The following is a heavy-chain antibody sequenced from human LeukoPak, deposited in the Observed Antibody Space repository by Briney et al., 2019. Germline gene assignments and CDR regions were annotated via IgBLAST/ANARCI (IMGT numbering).Heavy chain of an antibody. D-gene: IGHD3-3*01. CDR1: GGSISCQY. Sequence: SETLSLTCTVSGGSISCQYWSWIRQPPGRGLEWIGYSSYSGNTRYNPSLKSRVTISVDTSKNQFSLKLNSMTAADTSVYYCARLRFLEWLFPWFAPWGQGTLVTVSS. CDR3: ARLRFLEWLFPWFAP. V-gene: IGHV4-59*08. J-gene: IGHJ5*02. CDR2: SSYSGNT.